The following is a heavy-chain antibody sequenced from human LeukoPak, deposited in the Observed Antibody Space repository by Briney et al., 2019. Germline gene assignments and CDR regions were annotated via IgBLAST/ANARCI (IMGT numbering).Heavy chain of an antibody. CDR2: IFPSGGEI. V-gene: IGHV3-23*02. CDR3: ARGSRSRGLGFDY. CDR1: GFTFSTFA. D-gene: IGHD6-19*01. Sequence: GGSLRLSCVASGFTFSTFAMIWVRQPPGKGLEWVSSIFPSGGEIHYGDSVRGRFTISRDNSKSTLSLQMNSQRAEDTAVYYCARGSRSRGLGFDYWGQGTLVTVSA. J-gene: IGHJ4*02.